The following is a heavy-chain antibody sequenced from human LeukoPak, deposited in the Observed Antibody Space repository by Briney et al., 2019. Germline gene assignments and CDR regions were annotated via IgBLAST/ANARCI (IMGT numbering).Heavy chain of an antibody. D-gene: IGHD3-10*01. CDR1: GYTLTELS. J-gene: IGHJ5*02. CDR2: FDPEDGET. CDR3: ATNILVRDIINWFDP. Sequence: GASVKVSFTVSGYTLTELSMHWVRQAPGKGLERMGGFDPEDGETIYSQKFQGRVTMTEDTSTDTAYMELSSLRYDDTAVYYCATNILVRDIINWFDPWGQGTLVTVSS. V-gene: IGHV1-24*01.